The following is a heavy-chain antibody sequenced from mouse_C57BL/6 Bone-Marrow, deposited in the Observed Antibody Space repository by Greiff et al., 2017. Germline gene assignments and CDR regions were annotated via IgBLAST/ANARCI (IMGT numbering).Heavy chain of an antibody. CDR1: GYTFTHYG. Sequence: QVQLQPPGADLVKPGASVKLSCEASGYTFTHYGMHWVRQSPGRGLAWIGRISPNSGGTKYNEKFKSKATLTVDKPSSTAYMQLSSLTSEDSAVYYCARWVYWGQGTTLTVSS. V-gene: IGHV1-72*01. J-gene: IGHJ2*01. CDR3: ARWVY. CDR2: ISPNSGGT.